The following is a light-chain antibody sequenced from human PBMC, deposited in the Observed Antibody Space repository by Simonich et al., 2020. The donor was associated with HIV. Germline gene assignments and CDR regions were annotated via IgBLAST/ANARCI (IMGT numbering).Light chain of an antibody. Sequence: IRMTQSPSSLSASTGDRVTITCRASQGISSSLAWYQQKPGKAPKLLLYAASRLESGVPSRFSGSGSGTDYTLTISSLQPEDFATYYCHQYYNTPRTFGQGTKVEIK. CDR3: HQYYNTPRT. CDR1: QGISSS. V-gene: IGKV1-NL1*01. CDR2: AAS. J-gene: IGKJ1*01.